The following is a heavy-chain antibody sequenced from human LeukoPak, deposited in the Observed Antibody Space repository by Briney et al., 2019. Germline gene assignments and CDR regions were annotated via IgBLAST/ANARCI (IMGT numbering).Heavy chain of an antibody. CDR3: ARDCEVYCRREPSDY. J-gene: IGHJ4*02. D-gene: IGHD2-8*01. V-gene: IGHV3-7*01. CDR2: IKKDGSEK. CDR1: GFTFSNYW. Sequence: GGSLRLSCAASGFTFSNYWMSWVRQAPGKGLEWVANIKKDGSEKWYVDSVKGRFTVSRDDAKNSVYLQMNSLRVEDTAVYYCARDCEVYCRREPSDYWGQGTLVTVSS.